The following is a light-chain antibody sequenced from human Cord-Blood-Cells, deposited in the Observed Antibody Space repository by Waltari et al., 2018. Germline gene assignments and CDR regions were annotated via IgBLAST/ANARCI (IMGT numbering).Light chain of an antibody. J-gene: IGKJ1*01. V-gene: IGKV3-15*01. CDR1: QSVSSN. CDR3: QQYNNWPPERT. CDR2: GAS. Sequence: EIVMTQSPATLSVSPGERATLSCRASQSVSSNLAWYQQKPGQAPRLLIYGASTRATGIPARFSGSGSRTEFTLTISSLQSEDFAVYYCQQYNNWPPERTFGQGTKVEIK.